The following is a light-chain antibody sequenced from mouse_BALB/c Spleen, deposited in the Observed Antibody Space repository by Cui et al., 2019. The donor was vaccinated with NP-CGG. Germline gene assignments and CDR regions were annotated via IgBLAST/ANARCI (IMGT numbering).Light chain of an antibody. V-gene: IGLV1*01. Sequence: QAVVTQESELTTSPGKTVTLTCRSSTGAVTTSNYANWVQENPDHLFTGLIGGTNNRAPGIPARFSGSLIGDKAALTITGAQTEDEAIYFCALWYSNHWVFGGGTKLTVL. CDR1: TGAVTTSNY. CDR2: GTN. J-gene: IGLJ1*01. CDR3: ALWYSNHWV.